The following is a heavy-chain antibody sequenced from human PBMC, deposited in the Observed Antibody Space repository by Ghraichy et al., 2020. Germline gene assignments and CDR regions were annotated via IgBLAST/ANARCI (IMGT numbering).Heavy chain of an antibody. J-gene: IGHJ5*02. CDR3: ASRYCSGGTCYSHTLRGPLSWFDP. V-gene: IGHV4-34*01. CDR2: INHSGST. D-gene: IGHD2-15*01. Sequence: SETLSLTCSVYGGSFSGYYWNWIRQPPGRGLEWIGEINHSGSTNYNPSLKSRVTILVDASKKQFSLKLSSVTAADTALYYCASRYCSGGTCYSHTLRGPLSWFDPWGQGTLVTVSS. CDR1: GGSFSGYY.